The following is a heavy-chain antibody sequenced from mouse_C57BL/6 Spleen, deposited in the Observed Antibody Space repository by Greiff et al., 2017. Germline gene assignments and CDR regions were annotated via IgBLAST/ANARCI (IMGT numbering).Heavy chain of an antibody. J-gene: IGHJ1*03. Sequence: QVQLQQPGAELVKPGASVKLSCKASGYTFTSYWMQWVKQRPGQGLEWIGEIDPSDSYTNYNQKFKGKATLTVDTSSSTAYMQLSSLTSEDSAFYYCAKGGYYGSSYGGDWYFDVWGTGTTVTVSS. D-gene: IGHD1-1*01. CDR2: IDPSDSYT. CDR3: AKGGYYGSSYGGDWYFDV. CDR1: GYTFTSYW. V-gene: IGHV1-50*01.